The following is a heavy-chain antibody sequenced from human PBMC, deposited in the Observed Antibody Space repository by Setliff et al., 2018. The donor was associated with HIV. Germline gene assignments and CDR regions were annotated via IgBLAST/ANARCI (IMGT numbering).Heavy chain of an antibody. CDR2: ISSDSRYI. J-gene: IGHJ4*02. V-gene: IGHV3-21*01. CDR3: ARSPASTAYYARFDY. CDR1: GFNFKNYN. Sequence: GGSLRLSCVGSGFNFKNYNMNWVRQAPGKGLEWISSISSDSRYIYYADSVKGRFTISRDNAKDSVYLQISALRGEDTAVYYCARSPASTAYYARFDYWGQGTPVTVSS. D-gene: IGHD3-16*01.